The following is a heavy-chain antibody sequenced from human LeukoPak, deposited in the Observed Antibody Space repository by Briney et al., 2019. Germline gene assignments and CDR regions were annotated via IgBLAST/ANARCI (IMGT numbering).Heavy chain of an antibody. V-gene: IGHV3-21*01. Sequence: GGSLRLSCAASGFTFSSYSMNWVRQAPGKGLEWVSSISSSSSYIYYADSVKGRFTISRDNAKNSLLLEMNALRVEDTAFYYCAKLLRDETIYDFWGRGDLVTVSS. CDR2: ISSSSSYI. J-gene: IGHJ2*01. D-gene: IGHD2/OR15-2a*01. CDR1: GFTFSSYS. CDR3: AKLLRDETIYDF.